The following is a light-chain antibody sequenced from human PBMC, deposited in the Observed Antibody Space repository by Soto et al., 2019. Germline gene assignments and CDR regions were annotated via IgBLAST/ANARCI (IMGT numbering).Light chain of an antibody. V-gene: IGLV2-14*01. J-gene: IGLJ1*01. CDR1: SSDVGGYNY. Sequence: ALTHPASVSGSPGQSITISCTGTSSDVGGYNYVSWYQQHPGKAPKLMIYEVSNRPSGVSNRFSGSKSGNTASLTISGLQAQDEADYYCTSYTSSSTLVFGTGTKVTVL. CDR2: EVS. CDR3: TSYTSSSTLV.